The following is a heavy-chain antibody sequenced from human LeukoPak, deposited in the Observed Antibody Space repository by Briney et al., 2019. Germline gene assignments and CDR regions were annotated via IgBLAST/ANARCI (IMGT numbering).Heavy chain of an antibody. D-gene: IGHD3-10*01. CDR1: GFTFSSYG. J-gene: IGHJ4*02. CDR3: ARGRITMVRGVIDNDY. Sequence: GGSLRLSCAASGFTFSSYGMHWVRQAPGKGREWVAFIRYDGSNKYYADSVKGRFTISRDNAKNSLYLQMNSLRAEDTAVYYCARGRITMVRGVIDNDYWGQGTLVTVSS. V-gene: IGHV3-30*02. CDR2: IRYDGSNK.